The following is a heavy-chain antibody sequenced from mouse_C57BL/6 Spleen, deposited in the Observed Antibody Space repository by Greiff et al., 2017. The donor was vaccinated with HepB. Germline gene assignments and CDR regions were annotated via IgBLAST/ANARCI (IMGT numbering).Heavy chain of an antibody. CDR1: GFTFSDYG. D-gene: IGHD2-13*01. CDR3: ARGGLGAMDY. Sequence: EVMLVESGGGLVKPGGSLKLSCAASGFTFSDYGMHWVRQAPEKGLEWVAYISSGSSTIYYADTVKGRFTIPRDNAKNTLFLQMTSLRSEDTAMYYCARGGLGAMDYWGQGTSVTVSS. J-gene: IGHJ4*01. V-gene: IGHV5-17*01. CDR2: ISSGSSTI.